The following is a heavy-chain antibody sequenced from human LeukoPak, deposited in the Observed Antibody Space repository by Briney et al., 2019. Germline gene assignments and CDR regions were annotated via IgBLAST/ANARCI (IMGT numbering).Heavy chain of an antibody. CDR3: AERGFGQ. CDR1: GFTFSSSA. V-gene: IGHV3-23*01. Sequence: GGSLRLSCAASGFTFSSSAMSWVRQAPGKGLEWVSSISSSGGTSYYADSVKGRFTISRDNSRNTLYLQMNSLRAEDTAVYYWAERGFGQRGQGTLVTVSS. D-gene: IGHD3-16*01. J-gene: IGHJ4*02. CDR2: ISSSGGTS.